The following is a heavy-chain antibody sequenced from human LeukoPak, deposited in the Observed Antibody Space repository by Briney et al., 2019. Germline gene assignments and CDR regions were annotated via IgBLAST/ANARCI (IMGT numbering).Heavy chain of an antibody. J-gene: IGHJ4*02. CDR3: ARNPLRGGYDSDY. CDR2: IWYDGSNK. V-gene: IGHV3-33*08. D-gene: IGHD5-12*01. Sequence: GGSLRLSCAGSGFSFSSYDMLWVRQAPGKGLEWVAVIWYDGSNKYYADSVKGRFTISRDNSKNTLYLRKNSLRAEDTAVYYCARNPLRGGYDSDYWGQGTLVTVSS. CDR1: GFSFSSYD.